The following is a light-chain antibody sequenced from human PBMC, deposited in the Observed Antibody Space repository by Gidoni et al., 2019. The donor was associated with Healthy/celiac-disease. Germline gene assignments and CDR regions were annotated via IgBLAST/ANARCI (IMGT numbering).Light chain of an antibody. V-gene: IGKV1-5*03. CDR2: KAS. CDR1: QSISSW. J-gene: IGKJ4*01. CDR3: QQYNSYSPL. Sequence: DIQLTQSPSTLSASVGDRVTITCRASQSISSWLAWYQQKPGKAPKLLIYKASILESGVPSRFSGSGSGTEFTLTISSLQPDDFATYYCQQYNSYSPLFGGGTKVEIK.